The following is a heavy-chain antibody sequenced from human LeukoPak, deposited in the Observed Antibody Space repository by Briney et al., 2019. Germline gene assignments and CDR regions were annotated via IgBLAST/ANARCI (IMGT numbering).Heavy chain of an antibody. V-gene: IGHV3-7*01. CDR1: GFTFSSYW. Sequence: PGGSLRLSCAASGFTFSSYWMTWVRQPPGKGLEWVASIKEDGSAKGHADSVKGRFTISRDNAKSSLYLQMNSLRVEDTAVYYCVRLHLTDVAIWGQGTLVTVSS. CDR3: VRLHLTDVAI. CDR2: IKEDGSAK. D-gene: IGHD3-16*01. J-gene: IGHJ4*02.